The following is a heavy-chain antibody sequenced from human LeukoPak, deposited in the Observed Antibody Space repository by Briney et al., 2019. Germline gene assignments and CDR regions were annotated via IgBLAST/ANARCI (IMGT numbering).Heavy chain of an antibody. Sequence: SQTLSLTCAISGDSVSVKSDVWNWIRQSPSRGLEWLGRTYYRSKWINDYATSVKSRIIISPDTSKNQFFLHLNSVTPEDTAVYYCARDADWAYDAFDIWGQGTMVTVSS. D-gene: IGHD3-9*01. V-gene: IGHV6-1*01. CDR1: GDSVSVKSDV. CDR3: ARDADWAYDAFDI. J-gene: IGHJ3*02. CDR2: TYYRSKWIN.